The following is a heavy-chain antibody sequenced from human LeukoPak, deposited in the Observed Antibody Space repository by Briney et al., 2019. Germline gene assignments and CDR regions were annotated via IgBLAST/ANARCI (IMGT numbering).Heavy chain of an antibody. CDR2: ISSSSSYI. J-gene: IGHJ4*02. CDR3: ARADYYDSSNRVY. V-gene: IGHV3-21*01. Sequence: PGGSLRLSCAASGFTFSSYSMNWVRQAPGKGLEWVSSISSSSSYIYYADSVKGRSTISRDNAKNSLYLQMNSLRAEDTAVYYCARADYYDSSNRVYWGQGTLVTVSS. CDR1: GFTFSSYS. D-gene: IGHD3-22*01.